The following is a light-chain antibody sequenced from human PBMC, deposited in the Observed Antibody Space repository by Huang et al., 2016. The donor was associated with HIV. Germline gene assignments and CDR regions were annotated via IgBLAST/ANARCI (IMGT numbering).Light chain of an antibody. J-gene: IGKJ4*01. CDR3: QQSYSTPLT. CDR1: QSITRY. Sequence: DIQMTQSPSSLSASVGERVTITCRASQSITRYLNWYQQKPGKAPKLLIYSASSLLIGVPSRFSGSGSGTDFTLTISSLQPEDFATYHCQQSYSTPLTFGGGTKVETK. CDR2: SAS. V-gene: IGKV1-39*01.